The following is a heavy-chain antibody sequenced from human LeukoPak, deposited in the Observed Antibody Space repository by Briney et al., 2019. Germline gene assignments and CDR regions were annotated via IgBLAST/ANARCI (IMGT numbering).Heavy chain of an antibody. Sequence: ASVKVSCKASGYTFTSHAIHWVRQAPGQRLEWMGWINAGNGDTRYSQKFQGRVTIIRDTSANTAYMELSSLRSEDTAVYYCARDGFTVVAYYNGYFDYWGQGTLVTVSS. V-gene: IGHV1-3*01. CDR3: ARDGFTVVAYYNGYFDY. J-gene: IGHJ4*02. CDR1: GYTFTSHA. D-gene: IGHD3-10*01. CDR2: INAGNGDT.